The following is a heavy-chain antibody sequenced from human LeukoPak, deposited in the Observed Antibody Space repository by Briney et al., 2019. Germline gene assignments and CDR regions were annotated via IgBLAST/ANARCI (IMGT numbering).Heavy chain of an antibody. CDR1: GYMVSDYY. CDR2: LRGDTGDT. D-gene: IGHD1-1*01. CDR3: ARVRYNACDY. J-gene: IGHJ4*02. Sequence: GASVTVSCKTSGYMVSDYYMHWVRQAPGQGLEWMGWLRGDTGDTDSPQKFKGRVTITRDTATNTAYMQLSRLTYDDTAIYFCARVRYNACDYWGQGTLVTVSS. V-gene: IGHV1-2*02.